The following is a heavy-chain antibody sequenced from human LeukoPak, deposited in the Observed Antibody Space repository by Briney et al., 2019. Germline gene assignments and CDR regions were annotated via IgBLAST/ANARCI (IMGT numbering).Heavy chain of an antibody. CDR3: ARVLGLWYFDY. Sequence: GGSLRLSCAASGFIFSDAWMSWVRQIPGRGLEWVSSISSSGSTIYYTDSVKGRFTISRDNTKNSLYLQMNSLRAADAAVYYCARVLGLWYFDYWGQGTLVTVSS. J-gene: IGHJ4*02. CDR2: ISSSGSTI. CDR1: GFIFSDAW. D-gene: IGHD3/OR15-3a*01. V-gene: IGHV3-11*04.